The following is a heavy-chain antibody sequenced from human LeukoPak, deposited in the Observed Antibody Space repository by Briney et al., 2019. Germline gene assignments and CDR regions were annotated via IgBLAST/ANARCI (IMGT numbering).Heavy chain of an antibody. J-gene: IGHJ4*01. D-gene: IGHD4-23*01. CDR1: GFTFSNAW. V-gene: IGHV3-15*01. Sequence: PGGSLRLSCAASGFTFSNAWMSWVRQAPGKGLEWVGCIRSKTDGGTTYYAAPGKGRFTIARDDSKNTPQLQMSSLKAKDTAEHSCTTGGYYFESWG. CDR3: TTGGYYFES. CDR2: IRSKTDGGTT.